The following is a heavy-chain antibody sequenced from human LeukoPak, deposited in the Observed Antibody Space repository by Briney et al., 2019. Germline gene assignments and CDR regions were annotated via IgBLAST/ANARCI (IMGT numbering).Heavy chain of an antibody. Sequence: PGGSLRLSCAASGFTFSRYWMHWIRQAPGKGLVWVSAIFSDGTITRYADSVKGRFTISRDNARNTLYLQMDSLRAEDTAVYYRVTLTGPLENAFDIWGQGTMVTVSS. CDR2: IFSDGTIT. V-gene: IGHV3-74*01. CDR3: VTLTGPLENAFDI. CDR1: GFTFSRYW. D-gene: IGHD3-9*01. J-gene: IGHJ3*02.